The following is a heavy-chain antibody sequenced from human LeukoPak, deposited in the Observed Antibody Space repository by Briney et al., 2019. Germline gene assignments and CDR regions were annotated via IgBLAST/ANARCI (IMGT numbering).Heavy chain of an antibody. D-gene: IGHD3-9*01. CDR1: GYTFTGYY. J-gene: IGHJ3*02. CDR3: ARGPLRYYDILTGPSDAFDI. V-gene: IGHV1-2*02. CDR2: INPNSGGT. Sequence: ASVKVSFTASGYTFTGYYMHWVRQAPGQGLEWMGWINPNSGGTNYAQKFQGRDTMTRDTSISTAYMELSRLRSDDTAVYYCARGPLRYYDILTGPSDAFDIWGQGTMVTVSA.